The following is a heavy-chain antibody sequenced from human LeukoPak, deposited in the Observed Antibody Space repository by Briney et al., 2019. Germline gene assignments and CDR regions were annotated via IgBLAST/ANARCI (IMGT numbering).Heavy chain of an antibody. V-gene: IGHV3-74*01. J-gene: IGHJ4*02. CDR3: ATDRGWRTSGYYLYYFEY. CDR2: IISDGSSV. D-gene: IGHD3-3*01. Sequence: SGGSLRLSCIASGFTFSDYWMHWVRQAPGKGPVWVSRIISDGSSVSYVDSVKGRFIMSRDNAKNTLYLQMNSLRVEDTAVYYCATDRGWRTSGYYLYYFEYWGQGTLVTYSS. CDR1: GFTFSDYW.